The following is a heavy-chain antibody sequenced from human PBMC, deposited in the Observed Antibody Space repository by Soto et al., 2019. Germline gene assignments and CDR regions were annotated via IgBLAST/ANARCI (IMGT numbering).Heavy chain of an antibody. Sequence: GASVKVPCKASGYTFTSYDINWVRQATGQGLEWMGWMNPNSGNTGYAQKFQGRVTMTRNTSISTAYMELSSLRSEDTAVYYCARGSPQQLWFLMIDYWGQGTLVTVSS. CDR3: ARGSPQQLWFLMIDY. V-gene: IGHV1-8*01. CDR2: MNPNSGNT. J-gene: IGHJ4*02. D-gene: IGHD5-18*01. CDR1: GYTFTSYD.